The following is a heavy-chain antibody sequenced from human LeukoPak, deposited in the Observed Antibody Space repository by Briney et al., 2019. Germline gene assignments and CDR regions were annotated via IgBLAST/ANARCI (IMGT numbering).Heavy chain of an antibody. Sequence: GASVKVSCKASGYTFISYGISWVRQAPGQGLEWMGWISSSSGKTNSAQKFQGRVTMTTDTSTSTAYLESRSLRFDDTALYYCARDHASSSGWFDPWGQGTLVTVSS. CDR2: ISSSSGKT. V-gene: IGHV1-18*01. CDR1: GYTFISYG. J-gene: IGHJ5*02. D-gene: IGHD6-6*01. CDR3: ARDHASSSGWFDP.